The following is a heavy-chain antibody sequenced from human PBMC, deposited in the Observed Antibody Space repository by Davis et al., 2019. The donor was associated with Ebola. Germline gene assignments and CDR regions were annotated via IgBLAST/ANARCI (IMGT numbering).Heavy chain of an antibody. D-gene: IGHD3-10*01. CDR2: ISHDGRNE. CDR3: AKDRDAISSVRGAFDRRGYYYYYGMDV. V-gene: IGHV3-30*18. Sequence: PGGSLRLSCAASGFTFTNYGMHWVRQAPGKGLEWVAVISHDGRNEYYADSVKGRITISRVNSKNTLFLQMDSLRVEDTAVYYCAKDRDAISSVRGAFDRRGYYYYYGMDVWGQGTTVTVSS. CDR1: GFTFTNYG. J-gene: IGHJ6*02.